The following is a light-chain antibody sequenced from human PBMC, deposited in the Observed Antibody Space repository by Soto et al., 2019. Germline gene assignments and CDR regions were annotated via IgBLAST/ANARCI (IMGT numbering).Light chain of an antibody. CDR3: CSYAGSSTVV. V-gene: IGLV2-23*02. Sequence: QSVLTQPASVSGSPGQSITISCTGTSSDVGSYNLVSWYQRHPGKAPKLMIYEVSKRPSGVSNRFSGSKSGNTASLTISGLQAEDEADYYCCSYAGSSTVVFGGGTQLTVL. J-gene: IGLJ2*01. CDR2: EVS. CDR1: SSDVGSYNL.